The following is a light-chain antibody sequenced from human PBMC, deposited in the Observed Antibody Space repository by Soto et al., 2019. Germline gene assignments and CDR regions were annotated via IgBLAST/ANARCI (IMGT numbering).Light chain of an antibody. CDR1: QSVSSSY. CDR3: QQYGSSPTWT. Sequence: EIVLTQSPGTLPLSPGERATLSCRASQSVSSSYLAWYQQNPGQAPRLLIYGASSRSAGMPDRFSGSGSGTDFPLIISRLEAEDFVVYYCQQYGSSPTWTFGQGTQVEI. J-gene: IGKJ1*01. V-gene: IGKV3-20*01. CDR2: GAS.